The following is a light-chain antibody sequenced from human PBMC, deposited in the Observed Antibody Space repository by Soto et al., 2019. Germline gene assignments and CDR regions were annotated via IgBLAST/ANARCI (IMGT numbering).Light chain of an antibody. J-gene: IGLJ3*02. CDR1: SGHSTYI. CDR3: ETWDSNTRV. CDR2: LEGSGSY. Sequence: QPVLTQSPSASASLGSSVKLTCTLSSGHSTYIIAWHQQQPGKAPRYLMKLEGSGSYNKGSGVPDRFSGSTSGADRYLTISNLHFEDEADYYCETWDSNTRVFGGGTKLTVL. V-gene: IGLV4-60*02.